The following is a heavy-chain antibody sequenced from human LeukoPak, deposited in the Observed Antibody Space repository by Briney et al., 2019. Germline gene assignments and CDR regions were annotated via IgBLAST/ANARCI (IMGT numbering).Heavy chain of an antibody. J-gene: IGHJ4*02. D-gene: IGHD3-10*01. CDR2: VYYSGST. CDR1: GGSISDAAYY. Sequence: PSQTLSLTCTVSGGSISDAAYYWSWIRQPPGKGLEWIGYVYYSGSTNYNPSPMSRVTISVDTSKNQFSLKLTSVTAADTAIYYCARSELLWFGGVNSGFDYWGQGTLVTVSS. V-gene: IGHV4-61*08. CDR3: ARSELLWFGGVNSGFDY.